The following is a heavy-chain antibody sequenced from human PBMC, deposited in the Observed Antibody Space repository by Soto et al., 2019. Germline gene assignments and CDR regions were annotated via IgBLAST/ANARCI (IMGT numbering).Heavy chain of an antibody. CDR1: GFTFSSYA. D-gene: IGHD3-16*01. V-gene: IGHV3-23*01. CDR3: AKDDTYIKTSQNYEDY. Sequence: GESLKISCAASGFTFSSYAMSWVRQAPGKGLELVSAISGSGGSTYYADSVKGRFTISRDNAKNTLYLQMNSLRAEDTAVYYCAKDDTYIKTSQNYEDYWGQGTLVTVSS. CDR2: ISGSGGST. J-gene: IGHJ4*02.